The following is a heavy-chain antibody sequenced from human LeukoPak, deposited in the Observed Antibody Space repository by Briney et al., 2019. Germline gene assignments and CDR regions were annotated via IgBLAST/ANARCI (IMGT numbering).Heavy chain of an antibody. D-gene: IGHD3-9*01. CDR3: ARLNQGDLGLRYFDWAIDYYGMDV. V-gene: IGHV3-11*01. CDR2: ISSSGSTI. Sequence: PGGSLRLSCAASGFTFSDYYMSWIRQAPGKGLEWVSYISSSGSTIYYADSVKGRFTISRDNAKNSLYLQMNSLRAEDTAVYYCARLNQGDLGLRYFDWAIDYYGMDVWGQGTTVTVSS. J-gene: IGHJ6*02. CDR1: GFTFSDYY.